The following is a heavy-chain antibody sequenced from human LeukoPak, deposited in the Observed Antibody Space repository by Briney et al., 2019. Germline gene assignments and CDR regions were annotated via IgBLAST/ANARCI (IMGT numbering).Heavy chain of an antibody. CDR3: ATGYSSGWYGRLDY. J-gene: IGHJ4*02. V-gene: IGHV3-30*02. D-gene: IGHD6-19*01. Sequence: QVQLVESGGGVVQPGGSLRLSCAASGFTFSSYGMHRVRQAPGKGLEWVAFIRYDGSNKYYADSVKARFTLSRDNSKNTMYLQMNTLRAEDTAVYYCATGYSSGWYGRLDYWGQGTLVTVSS. CDR2: IRYDGSNK. CDR1: GFTFSSYG.